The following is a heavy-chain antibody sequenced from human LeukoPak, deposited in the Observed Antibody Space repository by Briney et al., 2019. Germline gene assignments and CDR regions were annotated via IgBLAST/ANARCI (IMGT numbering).Heavy chain of an antibody. D-gene: IGHD3-16*02. J-gene: IGHJ6*03. V-gene: IGHV4-39*01. Sequence: SETLSLTCTVFGGSISNSSYYWGWIRQPPGKGLEWIGTIYYSGSTYNNPSLKSRVTISLDTSKNQFSLKLSSVAAADTAVYYCVRLFTYYDYIWGSYQQSYYYYMDVWGKGTTVTVSS. CDR2: IYYSGST. CDR3: VRLFTYYDYIWGSYQQSYYYYMDV. CDR1: GGSISNSSYY.